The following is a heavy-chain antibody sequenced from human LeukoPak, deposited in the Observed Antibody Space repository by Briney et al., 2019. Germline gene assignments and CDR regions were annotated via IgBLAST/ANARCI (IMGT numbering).Heavy chain of an antibody. Sequence: GTSLRLSCAASGFTFSRYGMHWVRQAPGKGLEWVAVIWYDASEKFYADSVKGRFAISRDNAKDSLFLQMNRLRAEDTADYYCAREKFYDNSGYDYWGQGTLVTVSS. D-gene: IGHD3-22*01. CDR2: IWYDASEK. CDR3: AREKFYDNSGYDY. V-gene: IGHV3-33*01. CDR1: GFTFSRYG. J-gene: IGHJ4*02.